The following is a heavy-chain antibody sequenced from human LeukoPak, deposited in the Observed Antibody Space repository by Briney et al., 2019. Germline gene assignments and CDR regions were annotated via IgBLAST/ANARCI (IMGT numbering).Heavy chain of an antibody. D-gene: IGHD2-2*01. CDR1: GYTFTGYY. V-gene: IGHV1-8*03. CDR2: MNPNSGNT. CDR3: ARGAYCSSTSCSEFDY. J-gene: IGHJ4*02. Sequence: ASVKVSCKASGYTFTGYYMHWVRQATGQGLEWMGWMNPNSGNTGYAQKFQGRVTITRNTSISTAYMELSSLRSEDTAVYYCARGAYCSSTSCSEFDYWGQGTLVTVSS.